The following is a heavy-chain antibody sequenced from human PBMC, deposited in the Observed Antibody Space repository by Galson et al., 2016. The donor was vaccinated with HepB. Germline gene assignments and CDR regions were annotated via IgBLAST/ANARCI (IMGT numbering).Heavy chain of an antibody. V-gene: IGHV3-30*18. CDR1: GFTFSDYG. D-gene: IGHD5-18*01. CDR2: ISYHGTNK. CDR3: AKTRNTALANYYYYGMDV. J-gene: IGHJ6*02. Sequence: SLRLSCAASGFTFSDYGMHWVRQAPGKGLQWVAVISYHGTNKYYADSLKGRFTISRDNSKNTLYLQMNGLRAEDTAKYYCAKTRNTALANYYYYGMDVWGQGTTVTVSS.